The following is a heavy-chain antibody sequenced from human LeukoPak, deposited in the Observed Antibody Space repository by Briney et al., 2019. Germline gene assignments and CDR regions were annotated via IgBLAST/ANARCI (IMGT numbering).Heavy chain of an antibody. CDR1: GFTFSSYA. CDR3: AKDLAYYDFWSGYYLGY. CDR2: ISGSGGST. Sequence: AGGSLRLSCAASGFTFSSYAMSWVRQAPGKGLEWVSAISGSGGSTYYADSVKGRFTISRDNSKNTLYLQMNSLRAEDTAVYYCAKDLAYYDFWSGYYLGYWGQGTLVTVSS. D-gene: IGHD3-3*01. V-gene: IGHV3-23*01. J-gene: IGHJ4*02.